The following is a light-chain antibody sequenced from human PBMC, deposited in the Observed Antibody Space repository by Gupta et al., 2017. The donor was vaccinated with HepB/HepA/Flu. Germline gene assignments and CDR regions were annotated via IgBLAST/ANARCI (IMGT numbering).Light chain of an antibody. J-gene: IGKJ5*01. Sequence: DIQTTQSPPSLPASVGDRLTITCRSSQDIRDYLNWYQQKPGKAPRLLISGASTLQSGVPSRFSGSGSGTDFTLTITSLQPADFAIFYCQQIYSIPITFGQGTRLEIK. CDR3: QQIYSIPIT. CDR1: QDIRDY. CDR2: GAS. V-gene: IGKV1-39*01.